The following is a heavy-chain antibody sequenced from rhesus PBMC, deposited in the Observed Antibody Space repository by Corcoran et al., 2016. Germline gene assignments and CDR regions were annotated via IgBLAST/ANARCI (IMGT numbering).Heavy chain of an antibody. V-gene: IGHV4-169*01. Sequence: QLQLQESGPGLVKPSETLSVTCAVSGGSISSSYWSWIRQAPVKGLAWIGYIYGSGSSTNNNPSLKSRVNLSVDTSKDQLSLKLSSGTTADTAVYYCARGRVYSGRVGAFDFWGQGLRVTVSS. CDR1: GGSISSSY. CDR3: ARGRVYSGRVGAFDF. D-gene: IGHD3-16*01. J-gene: IGHJ3*01. CDR2: IYGSGSST.